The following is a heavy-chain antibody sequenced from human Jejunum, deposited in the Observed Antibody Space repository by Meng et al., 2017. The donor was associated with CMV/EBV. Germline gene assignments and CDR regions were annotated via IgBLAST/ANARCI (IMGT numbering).Heavy chain of an antibody. V-gene: IGHV4-38-2*01. Sequence: SGYSISSGYCWGWIRQPPGKGLEWIGSFYHSGSTYYSPSLQSRVTISVDTSKNQFSLKLSSVTAADTAVYYCARIAVAGTGVHFDYWGQGTLVTVSS. J-gene: IGHJ4*02. D-gene: IGHD6-19*01. CDR2: FYHSGST. CDR3: ARIAVAGTGVHFDY. CDR1: GYSISSGYC.